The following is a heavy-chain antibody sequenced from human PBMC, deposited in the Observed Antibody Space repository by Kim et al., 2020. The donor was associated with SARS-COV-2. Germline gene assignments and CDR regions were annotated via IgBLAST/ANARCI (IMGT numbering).Heavy chain of an antibody. Sequence: GGSLRLSCAASGFTFSNAWMSWVRQAPGKGLEWVGRIKSKTDGGTTDYAAPVKGRFTIARDDSKHTLYLQMNSLKNEDTAVYYCTPGIAVAGQLAPFWWGQGTQVTVSS. CDR2: IKSKTDGGTT. D-gene: IGHD6-19*01. CDR1: GFTFSNAW. CDR3: TPGIAVAGQLAPFW. J-gene: IGHJ4*02. V-gene: IGHV3-15*01.